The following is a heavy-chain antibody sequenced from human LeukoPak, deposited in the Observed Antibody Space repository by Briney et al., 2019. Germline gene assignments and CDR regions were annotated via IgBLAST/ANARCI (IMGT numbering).Heavy chain of an antibody. V-gene: IGHV4-59*01. Sequence: SETLSLTCTVSGGSISSYYWSWIRQPPGKGLEWIGYIYYSGSTNYNPSLKSRVTISVDTSKNQFSLKLSSVTAADTAVYYCARGLYDSSGYYLMPDDYWGQRTLVTVSS. CDR3: ARGLYDSSGYYLMPDDY. D-gene: IGHD3-22*01. J-gene: IGHJ4*02. CDR1: GGSISSYY. CDR2: IYYSGST.